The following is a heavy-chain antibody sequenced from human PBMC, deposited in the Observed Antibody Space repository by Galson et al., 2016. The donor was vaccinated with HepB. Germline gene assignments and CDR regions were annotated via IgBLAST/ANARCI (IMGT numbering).Heavy chain of an antibody. CDR2: MHHNGNT. J-gene: IGHJ5*02. Sequence: SETLSLTCTVSGYSISSGFNWGWIRAAPGKGLEWIGSMHHNGNTFCNPSVRSRVTISIDMSKNQFSLNLTSVTAADTAIYYCAREHWGHTIPDLWGQGTLGTVSS. D-gene: IGHD3-3*01. CDR1: GYSISSGFN. V-gene: IGHV4-38-2*02. CDR3: AREHWGHTIPDL.